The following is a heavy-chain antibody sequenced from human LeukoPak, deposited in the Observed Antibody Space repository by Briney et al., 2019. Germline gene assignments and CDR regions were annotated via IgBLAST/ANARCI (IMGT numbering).Heavy chain of an antibody. D-gene: IGHD1-14*01. CDR2: IYYSGTT. CDR1: GGSTSSSNYY. J-gene: IGHJ1*01. Sequence: SETLSLTCTVSGGSTSSSNYYWGWVRQPPGKGLEWIGSIYYSGTTFYKPALKSRVTISVDTSKNQFSLKLSSVTAADAAVYYCAGEITSSCHHWGQGTLVTVSS. V-gene: IGHV4-39*01. CDR3: AGEITSSCHH.